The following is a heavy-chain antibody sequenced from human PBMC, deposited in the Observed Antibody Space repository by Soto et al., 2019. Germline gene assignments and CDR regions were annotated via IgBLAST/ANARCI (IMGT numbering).Heavy chain of an antibody. CDR3: ARGYSRNFDY. CDR2: IYYSGTT. CDR1: GGSISSSSYY. Sequence: SETLSLTCTVSGGSISSSSYYWAWVRQPPGKGLEWIGSIYYSGTTYYNQSLKSRVTISEDTSKNQFSLKLSSVTAADTAVYYCARGYSRNFDYWGQGTLVTVSS. V-gene: IGHV4-39*01. J-gene: IGHJ4*02. D-gene: IGHD6-13*01.